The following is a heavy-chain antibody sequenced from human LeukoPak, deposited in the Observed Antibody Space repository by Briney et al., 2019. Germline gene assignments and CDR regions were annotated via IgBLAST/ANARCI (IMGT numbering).Heavy chain of an antibody. D-gene: IGHD2-2*01. V-gene: IGHV3-64*01. CDR2: ISSNGGSA. Sequence: GGSLRLSCAVSGFTFSNYDMHWVRQAPGKGLEYVSAISSNGGSAYYANSVKGRFTISRDNSKNTLYLQMNSLRAEDTAVYYCAKDSEYQLLVPSDYWGQGTLVTVSS. J-gene: IGHJ4*02. CDR3: AKDSEYQLLVPSDY. CDR1: GFTFSNYD.